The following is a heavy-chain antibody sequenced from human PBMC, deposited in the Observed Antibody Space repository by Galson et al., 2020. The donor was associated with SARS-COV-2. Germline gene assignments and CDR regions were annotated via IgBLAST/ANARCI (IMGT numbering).Heavy chain of an antibody. CDR3: AREGGRFGYCSSTSCYRTNYFDY. CDR1: GGSISSYA. D-gene: IGHD2-2*03. J-gene: IGHJ4*02. V-gene: IGHV1-69*04. Sequence: ASVKVSCKASGGSISSYAISWVRQAPGQGLEWMGRINLILGTANYAQKFQGRVTITADKSTSTAYMELSSLRSEDTAIYYCAREGGRFGYCSSTSCYRTNYFDYWGQGTLVTVSS. CDR2: INLILGTA.